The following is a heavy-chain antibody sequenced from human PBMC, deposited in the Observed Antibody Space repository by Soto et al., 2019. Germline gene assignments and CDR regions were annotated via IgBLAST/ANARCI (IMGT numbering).Heavy chain of an antibody. CDR3: AREGYSSGDYYYYGMDV. CDR1: GFTFSSYA. V-gene: IGHV3-30-3*01. Sequence: GGSLRLSCAASGFTFSSYAMHWVRQAPGKGLEWVAVISYDGSNKYYADSVKGRFTISRDNSKNTLYLQMNSLRAEDTAVYYCAREGYSSGDYYYYGMDVWGQGTTVTVSS. J-gene: IGHJ6*02. CDR2: ISYDGSNK. D-gene: IGHD6-19*01.